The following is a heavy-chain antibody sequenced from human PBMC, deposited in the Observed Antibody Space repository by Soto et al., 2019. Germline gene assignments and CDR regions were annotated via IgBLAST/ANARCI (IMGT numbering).Heavy chain of an antibody. Sequence: QVQLQESGPGLVKPSQTLSLTCTVSGDSISSNNNYWSWIRQPPGEGLEWIGFISYSGTTSYSPSLMIRVAISLDTSKNQFSLRLSSVTAADTAVYYCARGRGYSYGLDPWGQGTLVTVSS. V-gene: IGHV4-30-4*01. CDR2: ISYSGTT. CDR1: GDSISSNNNY. CDR3: ARGRGYSYGLDP. J-gene: IGHJ5*02. D-gene: IGHD5-18*01.